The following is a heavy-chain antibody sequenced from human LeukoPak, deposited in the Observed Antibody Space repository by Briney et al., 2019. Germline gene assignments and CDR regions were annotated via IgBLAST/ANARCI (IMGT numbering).Heavy chain of an antibody. D-gene: IGHD3-10*01. V-gene: IGHV3-21*06. Sequence: GGSLRLSCAASGFTFSSSNMNWVRQAPGKGLEWVSSITASSGYIFYADSVKGRFTISRDNAKNSLYLRMDSLSAEDTAVYYCARYSGTYRDYWGQGTLVTVSS. CDR1: GFTFSSSN. CDR3: ARYSGTYRDY. CDR2: ITASSGYI. J-gene: IGHJ4*02.